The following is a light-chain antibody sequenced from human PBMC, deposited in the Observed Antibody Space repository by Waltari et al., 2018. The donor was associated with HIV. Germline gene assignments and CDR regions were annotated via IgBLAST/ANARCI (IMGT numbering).Light chain of an antibody. V-gene: IGKV3-15*01. J-gene: IGKJ1*01. Sequence: EIVMTQSPATLSVSPGERVTLSCRASQSVGSNLAWYQQRPGQAPRLLIYGASTRATGIPARFRGRGSGTEFTLTISSLQSEDFAVYYCQQYDIWPPAETFGQGTKVEIK. CDR3: QQYDIWPPAET. CDR1: QSVGSN. CDR2: GAS.